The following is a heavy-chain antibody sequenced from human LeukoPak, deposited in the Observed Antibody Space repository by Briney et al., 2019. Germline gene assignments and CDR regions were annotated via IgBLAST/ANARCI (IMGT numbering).Heavy chain of an antibody. V-gene: IGHV3-74*01. CDR3: ARDYDSSGYYESDAFDI. J-gene: IGHJ3*02. CDR2: INSDGSST. D-gene: IGHD3-22*01. Sequence: PGGSLRLSCAASGFTFSNYWMHWVRQAPGEGLVWVSRINSDGSSTSYADSVKGRFTISRDNAKNTLYLQMNSLRAEDTAVYYCARDYDSSGYYESDAFDIWGQGTMVTVSS. CDR1: GFTFSNYW.